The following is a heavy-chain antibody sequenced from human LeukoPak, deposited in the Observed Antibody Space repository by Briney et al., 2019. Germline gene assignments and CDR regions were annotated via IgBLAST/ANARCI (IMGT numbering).Heavy chain of an antibody. CDR1: GYTFTGYY. V-gene: IGHV1-2*02. D-gene: IGHD4-17*01. J-gene: IGHJ6*02. CDR2: INPNSGGT. CDR3: ARGGMTTVTVYYYYGMDV. Sequence: ASVRVSCTASGYTFTGYYMHRVRQAPGQGLEWMGWINPNSGGTNYAQTFQGRVTMTRDTSISTAYMELSRLRSDDTAVYYCARGGMTTVTVYYYYGMDVWGQGTTVTVSS.